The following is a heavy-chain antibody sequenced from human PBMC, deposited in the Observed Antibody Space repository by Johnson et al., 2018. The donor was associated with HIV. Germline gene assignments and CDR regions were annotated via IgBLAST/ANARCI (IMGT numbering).Heavy chain of an antibody. Sequence: QEKLVESGGGVVQPGRSLRLSCAVSGFTFSTYGMHWVRQGPGKGLEWVAVIWYDGSNKYYVDSVKGRFTISRDNSKNTLYLQLNSLRAEDTAVYFCARGYGDYTRAYDAFDIWGRGTMVTVSS. CDR3: ARGYGDYTRAYDAFDI. J-gene: IGHJ3*02. CDR2: IWYDGSNK. V-gene: IGHV3-30*19. CDR1: GFTFSTYG. D-gene: IGHD4-17*01.